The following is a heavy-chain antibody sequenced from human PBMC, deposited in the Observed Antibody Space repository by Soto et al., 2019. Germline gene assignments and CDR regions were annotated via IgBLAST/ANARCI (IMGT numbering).Heavy chain of an antibody. V-gene: IGHV4-59*01. Sequence: SETLSLTCTVSGGSISSYYWSWIRQPPGKGLEWIGYIYYSGSTNYNPSLKSRVTISVDTSKNQFSLKLSSVTAADTAVYYCARVSGDYGDYGTAVPYYYYYYMDVWGKGTTVTVSS. CDR1: GGSISSYY. CDR3: ARVSGDYGDYGTAVPYYYYYYMDV. CDR2: IYYSGST. J-gene: IGHJ6*03. D-gene: IGHD4-17*01.